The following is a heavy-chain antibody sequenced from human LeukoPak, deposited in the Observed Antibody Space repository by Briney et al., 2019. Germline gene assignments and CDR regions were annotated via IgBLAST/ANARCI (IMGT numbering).Heavy chain of an antibody. CDR1: GFTFTSYG. V-gene: IGHV3-30*02. CDR2: IQYDGSHK. D-gene: IGHD1-1*01. Sequence: GGSLRLSCAASGFTFTSYGMHWVRQAPGKGLEWVAFIQYDGSHKYYADSVKGRFTISRDISKNTLYLQMNSLKTEDTAVYYCTTDRTGTTSDTPFDYWGQGTLVTVSS. J-gene: IGHJ4*02. CDR3: TTDRTGTTSDTPFDY.